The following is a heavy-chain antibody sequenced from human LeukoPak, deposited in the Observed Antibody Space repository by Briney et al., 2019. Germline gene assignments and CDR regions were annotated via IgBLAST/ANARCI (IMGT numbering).Heavy chain of an antibody. D-gene: IGHD3-22*01. Sequence: GGSLRLSCAASGFTFSSYSMTWVRQAPGRGLEWVSAISGTSGSTYYANSVKGRFTISRDNSKNTLYLQMNSLRAEDTAVYYCARDVLPKYDSSGYYYNYWGQGTLVTVSS. CDR3: ARDVLPKYDSSGYYYNY. CDR1: GFTFSSYS. V-gene: IGHV3-23*01. J-gene: IGHJ4*02. CDR2: ISGTSGST.